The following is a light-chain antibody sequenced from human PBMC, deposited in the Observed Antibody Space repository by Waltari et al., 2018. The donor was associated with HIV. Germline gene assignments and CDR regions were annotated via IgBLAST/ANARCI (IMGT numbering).Light chain of an antibody. J-gene: IGKJ4*01. CDR3: QQYCSTPLT. Sequence: DIVMTQSPDVLTMSLGERATITCNCSLSVFDSSNNKNFLAWYHQKVGQPPRLLIHWASTRESGVPDRFSGGGSGTQFSLTISSLLAEDVGIYYCQQYCSTPLTFGGGTVVDVK. V-gene: IGKV4-1*01. CDR1: LSVFDSSNNKNF. CDR2: WAS.